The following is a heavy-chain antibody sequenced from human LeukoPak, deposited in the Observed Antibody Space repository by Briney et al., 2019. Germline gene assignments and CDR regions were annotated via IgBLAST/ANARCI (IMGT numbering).Heavy chain of an antibody. D-gene: IGHD5-12*01. J-gene: IGHJ4*02. CDR3: ARLVVDIVAKTSFDY. CDR2: IYYSGST. V-gene: IGHV4-59*12. Sequence: SETLSLTCTVSGGSISSYYWSWIRQPPGKGLEWIGYIYYSGSTNYNPSLKSRVTISVDTSKNQFSLKLSSVTAADTAVYYCARLVVDIVAKTSFDYWGQGTLVTVSS. CDR1: GGSISSYY.